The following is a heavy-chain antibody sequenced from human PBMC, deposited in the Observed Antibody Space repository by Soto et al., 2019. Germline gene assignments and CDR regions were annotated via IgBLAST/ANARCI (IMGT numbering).Heavy chain of an antibody. CDR3: ASRLRYSSRFDY. Sequence: PSETLSLTCAVYGGSFSGYYWSWIRQPPGKGLEWIGEINHSGSTNYNPSLKSRVTISVDTSKNQFSLKLSSVTAADTAVYYCASRLRYSSRFDYWGQGTLVTVSS. V-gene: IGHV4-34*01. CDR1: GGSFSGYY. D-gene: IGHD6-13*01. J-gene: IGHJ4*02. CDR2: INHSGST.